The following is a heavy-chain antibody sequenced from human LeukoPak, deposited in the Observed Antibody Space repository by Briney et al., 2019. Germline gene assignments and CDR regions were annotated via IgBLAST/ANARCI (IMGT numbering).Heavy chain of an antibody. D-gene: IGHD6-13*01. J-gene: IGHJ5*02. V-gene: IGHV1-18*01. CDR1: GYTFTGSG. CDR3: ARDYRPAAAGTWVLKGGWFDP. CDR2: ISAYNGNT. Sequence: EASVKVSCKASGYTFTGSGISWVRQAPGRGLEWMGWISAYNGNTNYAQKLQGRVTMTADTSTSTAYMELRSLRSDDTAVYYCARDYRPAAAGTWVLKGGWFDPWGQGTLVTVSS.